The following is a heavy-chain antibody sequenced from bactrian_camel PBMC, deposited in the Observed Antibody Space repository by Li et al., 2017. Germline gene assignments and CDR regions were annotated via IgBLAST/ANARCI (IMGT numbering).Heavy chain of an antibody. V-gene: IGHV3S1*01. CDR1: TYSPCR. Sequence: HVQLVESGGGSARAGGSLTLSCVASTYSPCRMGWIRQAPGKGLEWVSSISPGGGGLYYADSVKGRFTISQDNAKNMVYLQVNSLKAEDTAMYYCAATIGTCPGSVWGRFRGFNWYGQGTQVTVS. CDR2: ISPGGGGL. J-gene: IGHJ4*01. D-gene: IGHD2*01.